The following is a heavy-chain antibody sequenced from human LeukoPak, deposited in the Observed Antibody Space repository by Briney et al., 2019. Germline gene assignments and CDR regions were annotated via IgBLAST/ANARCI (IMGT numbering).Heavy chain of an antibody. V-gene: IGHV3-23*01. CDR3: ARERIGATTVRYYFDY. J-gene: IGHJ4*02. CDR2: ISGSGGST. Sequence: GGSLRPSCAASGFTFSTYDMSWVRQATEKGLEWVSTISGSGGSTYYADSVKGRFTISRDNAKNSLYLQMNSLRAEDTAVYYCARERIGATTVRYYFDYWGQGTLVTVSS. CDR1: GFTFSTYD. D-gene: IGHD1-26*01.